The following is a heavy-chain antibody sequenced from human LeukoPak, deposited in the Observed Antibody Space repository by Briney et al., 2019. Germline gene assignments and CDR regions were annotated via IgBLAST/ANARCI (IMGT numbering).Heavy chain of an antibody. V-gene: IGHV4-34*01. Sequence: SETLSLTCAVYGGSFSGYYWSWIRQPPGKGLEWIGEINQIGSTNYNPSLKSRVTISGNNYKNKFSLKLSSGTAADTAVYYCARVTQQQLTDAFNIWGQGTMVTVS. CDR2: INQIGST. D-gene: IGHD6-13*01. J-gene: IGHJ3*02. CDR3: ARVTQQQLTDAFNI. CDR1: GGSFSGYY.